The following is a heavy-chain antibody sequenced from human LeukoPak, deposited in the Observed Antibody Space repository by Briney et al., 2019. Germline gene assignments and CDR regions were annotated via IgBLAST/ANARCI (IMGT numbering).Heavy chain of an antibody. V-gene: IGHV3-23*01. Sequence: PGGSLRLSCVASGFTFGSYAMRWVRPAPGKGLEWVSAISGSGGSIDYADSVKGRFTISRDNSKNTLYLQMNSLRAEDTAVYYCAKEGAPTNIPRITMIVVVIDYFDYWGQGTLVTVSS. CDR2: ISGSGGSI. CDR3: AKEGAPTNIPRITMIVVVIDYFDY. D-gene: IGHD3-22*01. CDR1: GFTFGSYA. J-gene: IGHJ4*02.